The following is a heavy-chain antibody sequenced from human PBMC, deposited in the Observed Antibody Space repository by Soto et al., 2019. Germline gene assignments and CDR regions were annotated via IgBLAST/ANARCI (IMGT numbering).Heavy chain of an antibody. CDR3: TGPYYSSDYYGMDV. CDR2: ISGSGGRT. D-gene: IGHD6-19*01. Sequence: GGSLRLSCAASGLTFSNYGMSWVRQAPGKGLEWVSAISGSGGRTHYADSVKGRFTISRDNSKNTVYMQMNSLRAEDTAVYYCTGPYYSSDYYGMDVWGQGTTVTVSS. CDR1: GLTFSNYG. J-gene: IGHJ6*02. V-gene: IGHV3-23*01.